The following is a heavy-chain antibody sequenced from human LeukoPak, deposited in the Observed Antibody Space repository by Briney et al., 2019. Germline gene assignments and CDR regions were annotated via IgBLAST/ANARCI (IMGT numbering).Heavy chain of an antibody. D-gene: IGHD2-2*01. CDR1: GFTFSSYD. CDR3: AKRGNPAVGHHYLDV. Sequence: GGSLRLSCAASGFTFSSYDMSWVRQAPGKGLEWVSSITLSGGSTFYADSVKGRFTISRDNSKNTLYLQMNSLGAEDTAVYYCAKRGNPAVGHHYLDVWGEGTTVSVSS. J-gene: IGHJ6*03. V-gene: IGHV3-23*01. CDR2: ITLSGGST.